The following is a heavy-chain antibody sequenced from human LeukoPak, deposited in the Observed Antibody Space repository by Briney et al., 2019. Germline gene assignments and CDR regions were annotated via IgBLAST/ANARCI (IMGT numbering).Heavy chain of an antibody. V-gene: IGHV3-11*01. D-gene: IGHD2-8*01. J-gene: IGHJ4*01. Sequence: GGSLRLSCVVSGFSFSDSYMTWIRQTPGKGLEWLAYISGSGSDIYYADSVKGRFTISRGNAKSSLYLQMNSLRPEDTALYYCSTDPRLLIYWGHGTLVTVAS. CDR3: STDPRLLIY. CDR2: ISGSGSDI. CDR1: GFSFSDSY.